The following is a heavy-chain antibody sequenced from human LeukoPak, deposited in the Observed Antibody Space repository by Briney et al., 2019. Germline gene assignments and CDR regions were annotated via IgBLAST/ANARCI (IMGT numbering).Heavy chain of an antibody. CDR2: IRSKPNSYAP. D-gene: IGHD3-10*01. CDR3: TRQAIGGNFDY. J-gene: IGHJ4*02. V-gene: IGHV3-73*01. CDR1: GLTFSGSA. Sequence: QPGGSLRLSCAASGLTFSGSAIHWVRQASGKGLDLVGRIRSKPNSYAPNYAASVQGRFTISGDDSKNTAYLQMNSLKPEDTAVYYCTRQAIGGNFDYWGQGTLVSVSS.